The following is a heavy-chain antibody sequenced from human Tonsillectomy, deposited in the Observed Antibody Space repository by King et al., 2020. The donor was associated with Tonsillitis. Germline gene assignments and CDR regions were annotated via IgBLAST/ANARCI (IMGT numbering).Heavy chain of an antibody. D-gene: IGHD2-21*01. CDR2: INHSGDT. CDR1: GGSLSGYY. CDR3: ARHIAYLDY. Sequence: VQLQQWGAGLWKPSETLSLTCAVYGGSLSGYYWSWIRQPPGKGLEWIGEINHSGDTNYNPALKSRVNISVDTSKSQFSLKLSSVTAADSAVYYCARHIAYLDYWGQGTLVTVSS. J-gene: IGHJ4*02. V-gene: IGHV4-34*01.